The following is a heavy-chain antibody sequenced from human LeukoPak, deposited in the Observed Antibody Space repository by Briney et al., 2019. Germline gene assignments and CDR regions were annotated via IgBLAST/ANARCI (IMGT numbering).Heavy chain of an antibody. CDR1: GYSFTSYW. D-gene: IGHD3-22*01. V-gene: IGHV5-51*01. CDR2: IYPGDSDT. CDR3: ARRYCSSTSCPDYYDTSGYHYDY. Sequence: GESLKISCKGSGYSFTSYWIGWVRQMPGKGLEWMGIIYPGDSDTRYSPSLQGQVTISADKSISTAYLQWSSLKASDTAMYYCARRYCSSTSCPDYYDTSGYHYDYWGQGTLVTVSS. J-gene: IGHJ4*02.